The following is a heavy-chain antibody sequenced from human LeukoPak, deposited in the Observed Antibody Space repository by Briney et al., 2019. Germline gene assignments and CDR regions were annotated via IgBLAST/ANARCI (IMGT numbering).Heavy chain of an antibody. J-gene: IGHJ4*02. Sequence: ASVKVSCKASGYTFTSYYMHWVRQAPGQGLEWMGIINPSGGSTSYAQKFQGRVTMTRDTSTSTVHMELSSLRSEDTAVYYCVVTFGELLYFDYWGQGTLVTVSS. CDR3: VVTFGELLYFDY. CDR1: GYTFTSYY. D-gene: IGHD3-10*01. CDR2: INPSGGST. V-gene: IGHV1-46*01.